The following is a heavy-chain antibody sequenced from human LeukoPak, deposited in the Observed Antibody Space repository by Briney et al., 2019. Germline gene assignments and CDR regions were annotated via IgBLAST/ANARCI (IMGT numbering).Heavy chain of an antibody. J-gene: IGHJ4*02. Sequence: PSETLSLTCTVSGGSISSHYWSWIRQPPGKGLEWIGYIYYSGSTNYNPSLKSRATISVDTSKNQFSLKLSSVTAADTAVYYRARHYDTSGYWYYFDYWGQGTLVTVSS. V-gene: IGHV4-59*08. CDR1: GGSISSHY. D-gene: IGHD3-22*01. CDR2: IYYSGST. CDR3: ARHYDTSGYWYYFDY.